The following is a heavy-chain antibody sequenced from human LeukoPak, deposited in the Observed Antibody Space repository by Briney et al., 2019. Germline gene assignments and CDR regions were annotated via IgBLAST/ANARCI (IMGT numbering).Heavy chain of an antibody. J-gene: IGHJ3*02. Sequence: PSETLSLTCTVSGGSISSGDYCWSWIRQHPGKGLEWIGYIYYSGSTYYNPSLKSRVTISVDTSKNQFSLKLSSVTAADTAVYYCARLYTTFRAFDIWGQGTMVTVSS. CDR3: ARLYTTFRAFDI. D-gene: IGHD2-2*02. CDR2: IYYSGST. CDR1: GGSISSGDYC. V-gene: IGHV4-31*03.